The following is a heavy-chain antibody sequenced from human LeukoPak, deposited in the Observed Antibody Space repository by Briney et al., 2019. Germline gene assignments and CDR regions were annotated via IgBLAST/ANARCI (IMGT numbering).Heavy chain of an antibody. Sequence: SVKVSCTASGGTFSSYTISWVRQAPGQGLEWMGRIIPILGIANYAQKFQGRVTITADKSTSTAYMELSSLRSEDTAVYYCARTYGSGSPFDYWGQGTLVTVSS. D-gene: IGHD3-10*01. J-gene: IGHJ4*02. V-gene: IGHV1-69*02. CDR3: ARTYGSGSPFDY. CDR2: IIPILGIA. CDR1: GGTFSSYT.